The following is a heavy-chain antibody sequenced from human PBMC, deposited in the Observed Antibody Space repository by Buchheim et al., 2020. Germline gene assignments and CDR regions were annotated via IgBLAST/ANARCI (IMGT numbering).Heavy chain of an antibody. J-gene: IGHJ4*02. CDR1: GFTFSSHA. CDR3: AALTTVTTSFEH. CDR2: IVGSDDST. V-gene: IGHV3-23*01. D-gene: IGHD4-17*01. Sequence: EVQLLESGGGLVQPGGSLRLSCAASGFTFSSHAMTWVRQAPGKGLEWVSSIVGSDDSTYYADSVKGRFTISRDSAQNTLSLPMSSLTAEDTAVYYCAALTTVTTSFEHWGQGTL.